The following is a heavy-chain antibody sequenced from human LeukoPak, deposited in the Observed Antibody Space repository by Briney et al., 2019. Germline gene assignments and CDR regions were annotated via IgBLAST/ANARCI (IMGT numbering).Heavy chain of an antibody. Sequence: GGSLRLSCVASGFSFRDYAIHWVRQAPGKGLEYVSVINRDGRITYYADSVKGRFTMSRDNSKNTVYLQMGSLRSEDMAVYYCTRDGGSFCDFDYWGQGALVTVSP. CDR3: TRDGGSFCDFDY. CDR1: GFSFRDYA. CDR2: INRDGRIT. J-gene: IGHJ4*02. V-gene: IGHV3-64*02. D-gene: IGHD1-26*01.